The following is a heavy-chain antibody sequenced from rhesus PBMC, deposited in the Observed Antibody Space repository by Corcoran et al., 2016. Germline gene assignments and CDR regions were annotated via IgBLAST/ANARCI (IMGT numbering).Heavy chain of an antibody. CDR2: SSVSGGKT. V-gene: IGHV4-173*01. J-gene: IGHJ5-1*01. CDR1: GYSISRNY. CDR3: ARGSDFSGNRFDV. D-gene: IGHD2-21*01. Sequence: QVQLQESGPGLVKSSETLSLTCAVSGYSISRNYWSWIRQSPGKGLEWIGYSSVSGGKTYYSPLKNRGTISTATSNNQFSLKLSYVTAADTAVYFCARGSDFSGNRFDVWGPGVLVTVSA.